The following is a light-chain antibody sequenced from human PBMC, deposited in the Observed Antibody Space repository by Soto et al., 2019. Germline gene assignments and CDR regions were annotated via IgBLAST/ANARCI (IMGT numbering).Light chain of an antibody. CDR2: EVY. V-gene: IGLV2-8*01. CDR1: STDIGGYNY. J-gene: IGLJ2*01. CDR3: TSFARGKDPCVV. Sequence: QSALTQPPSASGSPGQSVTISCTGTSTDIGGYNYVSWYQQQPGKAPTLLIYEVYKRPSGVPDRFSGSKSGNTASLTVSGLQGDDEADYYCTSFARGKDPCVVFGGGTKLTVL.